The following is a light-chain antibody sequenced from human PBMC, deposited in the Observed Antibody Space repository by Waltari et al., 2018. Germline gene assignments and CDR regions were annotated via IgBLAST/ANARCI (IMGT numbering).Light chain of an antibody. Sequence: DIQMTQSPSSLSASVGDRVTITCRASQSISSYLNWYQQKPGKAPKLLIYATSTLQSGVPSRFSGSGSGRAFTLIISSLQPEDFASYYCQESYSNTRTFGQGTKVEI. J-gene: IGKJ1*01. CDR2: ATS. V-gene: IGKV1-39*01. CDR1: QSISSY. CDR3: QESYSNTRT.